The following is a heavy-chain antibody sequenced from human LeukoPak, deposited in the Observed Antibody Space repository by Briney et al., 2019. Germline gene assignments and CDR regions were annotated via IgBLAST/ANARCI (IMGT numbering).Heavy chain of an antibody. V-gene: IGHV4-31*03. Sequence: PSQTLSLTCTVSGGSISSGGYYWSWIRQHPGKGLEWIGYIYYSGSTYYNPSLKSRVTISVDTSKNQFSLKLSSVTAAGTAVYYCARDSGIAAPNWFDPWGQGTLVTVSS. CDR1: GGSISSGGYY. CDR2: IYYSGST. CDR3: ARDSGIAAPNWFDP. J-gene: IGHJ5*02. D-gene: IGHD6-25*01.